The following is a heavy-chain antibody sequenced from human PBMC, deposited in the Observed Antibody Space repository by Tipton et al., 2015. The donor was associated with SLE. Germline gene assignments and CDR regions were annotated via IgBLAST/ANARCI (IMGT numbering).Heavy chain of an antibody. CDR2: INHSGST. CDR3: ARGWGSVSYFDY. D-gene: IGHD7-27*01. V-gene: IGHV4-34*01. J-gene: IGHJ4*02. Sequence: TLSLTCAVYGGSFSGYYWSWIRQPPGKGLEWIGEINHSGSTNYNPSLKSRVTISVDTSKNQFSQKLSSVTAADTAVYYCARGWGSVSYFDYWGQGTLVTVSS. CDR1: GGSFSGYY.